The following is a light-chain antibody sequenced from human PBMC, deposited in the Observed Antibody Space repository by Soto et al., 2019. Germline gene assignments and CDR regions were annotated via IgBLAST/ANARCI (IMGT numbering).Light chain of an antibody. V-gene: IGLV2-8*01. Sequence: SVLTQPPSASRAPGQSVTLSCPGNNGDIGGYNFVSWYQQHPGKAPKLIIYQVNKRPSGVPDRFSGSKSGNTASLTVSGLQAEDEADYYCNSYAGSNNYVFGAGTKVTVL. CDR2: QVN. CDR1: NGDIGGYNF. J-gene: IGLJ1*01. CDR3: NSYAGSNNYV.